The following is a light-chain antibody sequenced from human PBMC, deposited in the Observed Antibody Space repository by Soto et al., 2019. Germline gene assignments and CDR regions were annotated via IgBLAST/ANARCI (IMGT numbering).Light chain of an antibody. CDR1: QGITGW. CDR2: DAS. V-gene: IGKV1-5*01. J-gene: IGKJ4*01. Sequence: IQLTHSPSTLSSSVGCMVTSRCGASQGITGWLAWYQQKPGKAPKLLIFDASTLESGVPPRFTGSGSGTDFALTISSLQAEDVAIYYCQQYYTTPLTFGGGTKVDIK. CDR3: QQYYTTPLT.